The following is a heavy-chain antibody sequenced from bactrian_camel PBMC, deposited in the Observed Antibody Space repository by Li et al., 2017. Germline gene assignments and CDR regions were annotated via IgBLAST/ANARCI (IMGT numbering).Heavy chain of an antibody. Sequence: VVSGGGSVQAGGSLRLSCATSGYTYSSYCMGWFRQIPDKEREGVAGIESDGSTSYADSVKGRFTISQDSAKNILYLQMRSLKPEDTAIYYCAALEGMRWGPVGGVCSKYAMDYWGKGTQVTVS. D-gene: IGHD3*01. CDR2: IESDGST. V-gene: IGHV3S53*01. J-gene: IGHJ7*01. CDR1: GYTYSSYC.